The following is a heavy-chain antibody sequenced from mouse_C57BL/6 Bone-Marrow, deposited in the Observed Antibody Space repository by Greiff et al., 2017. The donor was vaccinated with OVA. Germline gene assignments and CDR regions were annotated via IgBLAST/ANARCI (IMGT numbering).Heavy chain of an antibody. CDR1: GYTFTDYY. V-gene: IGHV1-19*01. J-gene: IGHJ2*01. D-gene: IGHD1-1*01. CDR3: ARTPYYGSSYFDY. Sequence: VQLQQSGPVLVKPGASVKMSCKASGYTFTDYYMNWVKQSHGKSLEWIGVINPYNGGTSYNQKFKGKATLTVDKSSSTAYMELTSLTSEDSAVYYCARTPYYGSSYFDYWGQGTTLTVSS. CDR2: INPYNGGT.